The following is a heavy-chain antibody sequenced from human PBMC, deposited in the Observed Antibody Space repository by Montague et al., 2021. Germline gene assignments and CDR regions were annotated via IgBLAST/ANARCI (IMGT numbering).Heavy chain of an antibody. CDR3: AVTNPYYYYGMDV. D-gene: IGHD1-14*01. CDR1: GASISDYH. J-gene: IGHJ6*02. CDR2: IYYSRRT. Sequence: SETLSLTCSVSGASISDYHWSWIRQPPGKGLEWIGYIYYSRRTNXNPSLKSRVTISVDTSKNQFSLKLSSVTAADTAFYYCAVTNPYYYYGMDVWGQGTTVTVSS. V-gene: IGHV4-59*01.